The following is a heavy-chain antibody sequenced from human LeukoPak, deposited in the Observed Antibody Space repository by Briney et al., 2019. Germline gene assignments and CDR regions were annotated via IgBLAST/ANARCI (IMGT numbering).Heavy chain of an antibody. D-gene: IGHD2-15*01. CDR2: FYRGDST. CDR3: AREVVSSPSYFDS. Sequence: GKGLEWVSFFYRGDSTYYAESVRGRFTISRDNSKNTLYLLMNSLIPEDTAVYYCAREVVSSPSYFDSWGQGTLVTVSS. V-gene: IGHV3-53*01. J-gene: IGHJ4*02.